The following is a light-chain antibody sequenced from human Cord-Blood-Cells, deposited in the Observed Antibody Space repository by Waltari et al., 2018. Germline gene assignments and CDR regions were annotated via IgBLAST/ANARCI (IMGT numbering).Light chain of an antibody. J-gene: IGLJ3*02. CDR1: SSDVGSYNL. CDR2: EVS. V-gene: IGLV2-23*02. CDR3: CSYAGSWV. Sequence: QSALTQPASVSGSPGQSITISCTGTSSDVGSYNLFSWYQQHPGKAPKLMIYEVSKRPSGVSNRFSGSKSVNTASLTIAGLQAEDEADYYCCSYAGSWVFGGGTKLTVL.